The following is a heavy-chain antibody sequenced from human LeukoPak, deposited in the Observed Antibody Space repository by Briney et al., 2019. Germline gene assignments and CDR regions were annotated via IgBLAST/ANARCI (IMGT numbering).Heavy chain of an antibody. CDR2: INSDGGST. CDR3: ASMNGQAFDI. D-gene: IGHD2-8*01. J-gene: IGHJ3*02. CDR1: GFTLSSYW. Sequence: GGSLRLSCAASGFTLSSYWMHWVRQAPGKGLVWVSGINSDGGSTRYADPVKGRFIINRDNAKNMLYLQMNSLRAEDTAVYYCASMNGQAFDIWGQGTRVTVSS. V-gene: IGHV3-74*01.